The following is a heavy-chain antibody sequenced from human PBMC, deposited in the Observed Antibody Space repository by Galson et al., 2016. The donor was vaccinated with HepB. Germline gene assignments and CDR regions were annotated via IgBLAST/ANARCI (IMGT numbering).Heavy chain of an antibody. CDR3: QTTNYYNGLDV. D-gene: IGHD4-11*01. CDR2: IYSGGGT. Sequence: SLRLSCAASGFTVGNNYMSWVRQVPGKGLEWASGIYSGGGTYYADSVKGRFTISRDKSKNTLYLQLNSLRAEDTAVYYCQTTNYYNGLDVWGQGTLVTVSS. J-gene: IGHJ6*02. CDR1: GFTVGNNY. V-gene: IGHV3-66*01.